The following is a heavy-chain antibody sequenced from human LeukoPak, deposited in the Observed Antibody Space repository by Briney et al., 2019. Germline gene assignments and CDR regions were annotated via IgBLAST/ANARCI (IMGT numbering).Heavy chain of an antibody. V-gene: IGHV5-51*01. J-gene: IGHJ4*02. Sequence: GESLKISCKGSGYSFTSYWIGWVRQMPGKSLEWMGITYPGDSDTRYSPSFQGQVTISADKSITTAYLQWSSLKASDTAMYYCARTRSGSYYFPFDYWGQGTLVTVSS. CDR2: TYPGDSDT. CDR3: ARTRSGSYYFPFDY. D-gene: IGHD3-10*01. CDR1: GYSFTSYW.